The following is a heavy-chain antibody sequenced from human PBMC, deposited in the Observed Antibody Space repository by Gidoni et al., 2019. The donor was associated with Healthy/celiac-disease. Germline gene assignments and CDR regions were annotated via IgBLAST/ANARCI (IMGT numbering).Heavy chain of an antibody. J-gene: IGHJ5*02. V-gene: IGHV4-39*01. CDR1: GGSISSSSYY. D-gene: IGHD3-10*01. Sequence: QLQLQESGPGLVKPSETLSLTCTVSGGSISSSSYYWGWIRQPPGKGLEWIGSIYYSGSTYYNPSLKSRVTISVDTSKNQFSLKLSSVTAADTAVYYCARLATMVRGVIPGQNWFDPWGQGTLVTVSS. CDR3: ARLATMVRGVIPGQNWFDP. CDR2: IYYSGST.